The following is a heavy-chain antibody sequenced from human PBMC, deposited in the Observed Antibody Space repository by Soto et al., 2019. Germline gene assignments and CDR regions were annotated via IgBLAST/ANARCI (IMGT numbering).Heavy chain of an antibody. CDR3: XXXXSTGWYSSVFFDY. CDR2: INPHSGDT. Sequence: VQLVQSGAEVKNPGASVKVSCKTSGDTFTGYYMHWVRQAPGQGLEWMGWINPHSGDTDYAQTFQGRVTMTRDTSISTAYMELSRLRSNDXAXXXCXXXXSTGWYSSVFFDYWGQGTLVTVSS. D-gene: IGHD6-19*01. CDR1: GDTFTGYY. J-gene: IGHJ4*02. V-gene: IGHV1-2*02.